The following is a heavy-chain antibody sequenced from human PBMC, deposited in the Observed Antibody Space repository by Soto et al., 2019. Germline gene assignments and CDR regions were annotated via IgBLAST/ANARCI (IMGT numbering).Heavy chain of an antibody. CDR3: ARDLQAARRGQAVGGDDAFDI. J-gene: IGHJ3*02. Sequence: QVQLQQWGAGLLKPSETLSLTCAVYGGSFSGYYWSWIRQPPGKGLEWIGEINHSGSTNYNPSLNNLVTISVDKSKTQFSLKLSYVTAADTAVYYCARDLQAARRGQAVGGDDAFDIWGQGTMVTVSS. D-gene: IGHD6-6*01. CDR2: INHSGST. V-gene: IGHV4-34*01. CDR1: GGSFSGYY.